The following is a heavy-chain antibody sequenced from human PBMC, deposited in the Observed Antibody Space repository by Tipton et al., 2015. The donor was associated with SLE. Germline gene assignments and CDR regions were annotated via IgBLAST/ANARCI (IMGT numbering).Heavy chain of an antibody. CDR3: ARDLWQEGPAFIAAAGAPHY. V-gene: IGHV1-18*01. D-gene: IGHD6-13*01. J-gene: IGHJ4*02. Sequence: QSGAEVKKPGASVKVSCKASGYTFTSYSINWVRQAPGQGLEWMGWISVYNDNTNYAQKLQGRVTMTTDTSTSTAYMELRSLRSDDTAVYYCARDLWQEGPAFIAAAGAPHYWGQGTLVTVSS. CDR1: GYTFTSYS. CDR2: ISVYNDNT.